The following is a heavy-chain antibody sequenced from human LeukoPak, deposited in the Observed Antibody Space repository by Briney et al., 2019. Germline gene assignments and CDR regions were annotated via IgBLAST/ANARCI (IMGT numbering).Heavy chain of an antibody. V-gene: IGHV4-59*01. J-gene: IGHJ4*02. CDR2: IYYDGDT. CDR1: DGSMSSYY. Sequence: SETLSLTCTVSDGSMSSYYWSWIRQPPGKGLEWIGYIYYDGDTSYNASLKSRVTISIDTSKNQFSLKLDSVTAADTAMYYCVRDSRNYGIYWVQGTLVTVSS. D-gene: IGHD3-9*01. CDR3: VRDSRNYGIY.